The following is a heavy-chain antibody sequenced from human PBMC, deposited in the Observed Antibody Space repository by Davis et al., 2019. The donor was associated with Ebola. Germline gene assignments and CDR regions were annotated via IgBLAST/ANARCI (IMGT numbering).Heavy chain of an antibody. V-gene: IGHV5-51*01. CDR1: GYNFPSYW. D-gene: IGHD4-11*01. J-gene: IGHJ4*02. CDR3: ARRRVDYTWYY. CDR2: FYPADSST. Sequence: GESLKISCKGSGYNFPSYWIAWVRQMPGKGLEWMGSFYPADSSTRYSPSFQGQVTISADKSISTAYLEWSSLEASDTAMYFCARRRVDYTWYYWGQGTLVSVSS.